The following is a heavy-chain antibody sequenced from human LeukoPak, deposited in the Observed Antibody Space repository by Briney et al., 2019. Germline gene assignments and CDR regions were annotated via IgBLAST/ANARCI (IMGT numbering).Heavy chain of an antibody. Sequence: GGSLRLSCAASGFTFSSYGMHWVRQAPGKGLEWVAVIWYDGSNKYYADSVKGRFTISRDNSKNTLYLQMNSLRAEDTAVYYCARDPYTSGGYYYGMDVWGQGTTVTVSS. J-gene: IGHJ6*02. CDR3: ARDPYTSGGYYYGMDV. D-gene: IGHD3-16*01. CDR2: IWYDGSNK. CDR1: GFTFSSYG. V-gene: IGHV3-33*01.